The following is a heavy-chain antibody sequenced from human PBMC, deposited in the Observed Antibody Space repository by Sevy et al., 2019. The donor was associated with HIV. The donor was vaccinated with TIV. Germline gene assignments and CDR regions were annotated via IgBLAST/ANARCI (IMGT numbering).Heavy chain of an antibody. CDR1: GFSFSDYW. CDR2: IQSDGSST. Sequence: GGSLRLSCAVSGFSFSDYWMHWVRQAPGKGLVWVARIQSDGSSTNYADSVKGRFTISRDNAKSTLYLQMNSLRAEDTAVYYCARDSPSSSWYIDYWGQGTLVTVSS. J-gene: IGHJ4*02. D-gene: IGHD6-13*01. CDR3: ARDSPSSSWYIDY. V-gene: IGHV3-74*01.